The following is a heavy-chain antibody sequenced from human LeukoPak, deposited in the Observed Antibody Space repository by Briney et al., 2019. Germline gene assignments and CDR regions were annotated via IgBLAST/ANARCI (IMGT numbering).Heavy chain of an antibody. Sequence: ASVKVSCKASGYTFTSYGISWVRQASGQGLEWMGWISAYNGNTNYAQKLQGRVTMTTDTSTSTAYMELRSLRSDDTAVYYCARVVFPSDSSGWFDYWGQGTLVTVSS. CDR1: GYTFTSYG. J-gene: IGHJ4*02. D-gene: IGHD6-19*01. CDR2: ISAYNGNT. V-gene: IGHV1-18*04. CDR3: ARVVFPSDSSGWFDY.